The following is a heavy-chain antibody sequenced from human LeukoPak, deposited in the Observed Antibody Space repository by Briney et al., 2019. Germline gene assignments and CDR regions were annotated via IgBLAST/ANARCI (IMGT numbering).Heavy chain of an antibody. V-gene: IGHV1-58*02. D-gene: IGHD3-10*01. Sequence: EASVKVSFKASGYTFTNYAMNWVRQAPGQGLEWMGWIVVGSGNTNYAQKFQERVTITRDMSTSTAYMELSSLRSEDTAVYYCAADRGSGSYYSPHPWGQGTLVTVSS. J-gene: IGHJ5*02. CDR2: IVVGSGNT. CDR3: AADRGSGSYYSPHP. CDR1: GYTFTNYA.